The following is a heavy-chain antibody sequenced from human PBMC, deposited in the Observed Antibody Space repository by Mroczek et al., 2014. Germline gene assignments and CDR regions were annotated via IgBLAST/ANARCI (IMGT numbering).Heavy chain of an antibody. D-gene: IGHD1-14*01. CDR1: GGSISSYY. J-gene: IGHJ4*02. Sequence: QVQLQESGPGLVKPSETLSLTCTVSGGSISSYYWSWIRQPPGKGLEWIGYIYYSGSTNYNPSLKSRVTISVDTSKNQFSLKLSSVTAADTAVYYCARGDTRGRIGYYFDYWGQGTLVTVSS. CDR2: IYYSGST. CDR3: ARGDTRGRIGYYFDY. V-gene: IGHV4-59*01.